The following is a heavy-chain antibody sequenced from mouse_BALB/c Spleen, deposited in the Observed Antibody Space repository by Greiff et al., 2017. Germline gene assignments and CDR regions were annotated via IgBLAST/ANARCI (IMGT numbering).Heavy chain of an antibody. V-gene: IGHV1-39*01. J-gene: IGHJ4*01. CDR1: GYSFTDYI. Sequence: VQLKQTGPELVKPGASVKISCKASGYSFTDYIMLWVKQSHGKSLEWIGNINPYYGSTSYNLKFKGKATLTVDKSSSTAYMQLNSLTSEDSAVYYCARGGNYGAMDYWGQGTSVTVSS. D-gene: IGHD2-1*01. CDR3: ARGGNYGAMDY. CDR2: INPYYGST.